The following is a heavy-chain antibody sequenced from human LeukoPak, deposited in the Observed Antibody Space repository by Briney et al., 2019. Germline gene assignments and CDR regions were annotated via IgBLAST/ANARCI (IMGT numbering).Heavy chain of an antibody. D-gene: IGHD3-22*01. CDR1: GGTFSSYA. CDR3: ARDREGYYDSSGYLEIDY. Sequence: GSSVKVSCKVSGGTFSSYAISWVRQAPGQGLEWMGGIIPIFGTANYAQKFQGRVTITTDESTSTAYMELSSLRSEDTAVYYCARDREGYYDSSGYLEIDYWGQGTLVTVSS. J-gene: IGHJ4*02. V-gene: IGHV1-69*05. CDR2: IIPIFGTA.